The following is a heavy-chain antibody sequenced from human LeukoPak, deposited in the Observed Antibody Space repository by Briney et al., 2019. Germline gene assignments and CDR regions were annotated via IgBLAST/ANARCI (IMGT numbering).Heavy chain of an antibody. CDR1: GGSISSGSYY. Sequence: PSETLSLTCTVSGGSISSGSYYWSWIRQPAGKGLEWIGRIYTSGSTNYNPSLKSRVTISVDTSKNQFSLKLSSVTAADTAVYYCAREEIYGSSGYYYGGAFDIWGQGTMVTVSS. V-gene: IGHV4-61*02. D-gene: IGHD3-22*01. CDR2: IYTSGST. J-gene: IGHJ3*02. CDR3: AREEIYGSSGYYYGGAFDI.